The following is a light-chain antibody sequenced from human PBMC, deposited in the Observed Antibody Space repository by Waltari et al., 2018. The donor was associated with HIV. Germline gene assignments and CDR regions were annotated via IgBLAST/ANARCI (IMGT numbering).Light chain of an antibody. J-gene: IGKJ3*01. V-gene: IGKV3-11*01. CDR1: QDISSH. CDR2: DTS. Sequence: EIVLTKSPATLSLSPGDGLTLACRASQDISSHLACVQQKPGQAPRPLIYDTSHRATGIPSRFRGSGSGTDYTLSSSILEPEDFAVYHCQQRLAWPLTFGPGTKVDIK. CDR3: QQRLAWPLT.